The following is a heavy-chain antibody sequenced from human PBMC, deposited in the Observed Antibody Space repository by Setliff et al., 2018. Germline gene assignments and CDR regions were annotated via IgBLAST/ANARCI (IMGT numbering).Heavy chain of an antibody. CDR2: IYYRGST. J-gene: IGHJ6*02. CDR1: GGSISSGSYY. CDR3: ARGHRSAMAAAGTVYGMDV. Sequence: NPSETLSLTCTVSGGSISSGSYYWNWIRQPPGKGLEWIGYIYYRGSTNYNPSLRSRVTMSVDTSKNQVSLKLSSVTAEDTAVYYCARGHRSAMAAAGTVYGMDVWGQGTTVTVSS. V-gene: IGHV4-61*01. D-gene: IGHD6-13*01.